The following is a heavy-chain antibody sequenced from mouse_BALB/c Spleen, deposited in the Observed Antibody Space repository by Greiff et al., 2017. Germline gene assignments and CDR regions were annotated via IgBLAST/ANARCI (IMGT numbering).Heavy chain of an antibody. J-gene: IGHJ4*01. CDR3: ARDGYYPNYAMDY. V-gene: IGHV1-7*01. D-gene: IGHD2-3*01. CDR1: GYTFTSYW. Sequence: QVQLQQSGAELAKPGASVKMSCKASGYTFTSYWMHWVKQRPGQGLEWIGYINPSTGYTEYNQKFKDKATLTADKSSSTAYMQLSSLTSEDSAVYYCARDGYYPNYAMDYWGQGTSVTVSS. CDR2: INPSTGYT.